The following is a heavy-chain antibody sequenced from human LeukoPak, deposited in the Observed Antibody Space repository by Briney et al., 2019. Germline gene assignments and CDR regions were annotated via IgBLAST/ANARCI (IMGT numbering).Heavy chain of an antibody. J-gene: IGHJ4*02. CDR2: INPSSGST. CDR3: ARGYTYGDY. D-gene: IGHD5-18*01. Sequence: GASVKVSCKASGYTFTSYYMHRVRQAPGQGLEWMGIINPSSGSTSYAQNFQGRVTMTRDTSSSTVNMELSSLRSEDTAVYYCARGYTYGDYWGQGTLVTVSS. V-gene: IGHV1-46*01. CDR1: GYTFTSYY.